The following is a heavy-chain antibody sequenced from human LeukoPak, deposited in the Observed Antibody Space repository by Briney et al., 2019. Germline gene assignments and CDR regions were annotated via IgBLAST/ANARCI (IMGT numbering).Heavy chain of an antibody. J-gene: IGHJ4*02. V-gene: IGHV4-59*08. CDR1: GGSISSYY. CDR2: IYYSGST. D-gene: IGHD1-26*01. Sequence: SETLSLTCTVSGGSISSYYWSWIRQPPGKGLEWIGYIYYSGSTCYNPSLKSRVTISVDTSKNQFSLKLSSVTAADTAVYYCASARPLLPIDYWGQGTLVTVSS. CDR3: ASARPLLPIDY.